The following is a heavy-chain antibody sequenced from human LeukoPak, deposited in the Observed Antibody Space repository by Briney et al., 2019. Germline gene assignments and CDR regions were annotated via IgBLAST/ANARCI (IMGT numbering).Heavy chain of an antibody. D-gene: IGHD6-13*01. Sequence: ASVKVSCKASGYTFTSHYMHWVRQAPGQGLEWMGIINPSGGSTSYAQKFQGRVTMTRDTSTSTAYMELSSLRSEDTAVYYCARGTSSSPHYYYGMDVWGQGTTVTVSS. CDR2: INPSGGST. CDR3: ARGTSSSPHYYYGMDV. J-gene: IGHJ6*02. V-gene: IGHV1-46*01. CDR1: GYTFTSHY.